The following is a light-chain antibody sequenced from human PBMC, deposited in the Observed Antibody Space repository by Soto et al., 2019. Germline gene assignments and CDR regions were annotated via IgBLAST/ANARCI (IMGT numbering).Light chain of an antibody. V-gene: IGLV2-14*03. Sequence: QSALTQPASVSGSPGQSITISCTGTNSDVGSYNYVSWYQQHPGKAPKLIIYDVSNRPSGVSNRFSASKSGNTASLTISGLQAEDEADYYCSSYTSMSTYVFGTGIKVTVL. CDR1: NSDVGSYNY. CDR2: DVS. CDR3: SSYTSMSTYV. J-gene: IGLJ1*01.